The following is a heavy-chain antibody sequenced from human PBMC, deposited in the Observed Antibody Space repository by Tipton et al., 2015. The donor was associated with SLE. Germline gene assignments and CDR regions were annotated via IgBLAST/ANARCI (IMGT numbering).Heavy chain of an antibody. Sequence: QSGPEVKKPGASVKVSCKASGYTFTSYYMHWVRQAPGQGLEWMGIINPSGGSTSYAQKFQGRVTMTRDTSISTAYMELSSLRSEDTAVYYCARTGYCSGGSCYFYFDYWGQGTLVTVSS. CDR2: INPSGGST. D-gene: IGHD2-15*01. J-gene: IGHJ4*02. V-gene: IGHV1-46*01. CDR1: GYTFTSYY. CDR3: ARTGYCSGGSCYFYFDY.